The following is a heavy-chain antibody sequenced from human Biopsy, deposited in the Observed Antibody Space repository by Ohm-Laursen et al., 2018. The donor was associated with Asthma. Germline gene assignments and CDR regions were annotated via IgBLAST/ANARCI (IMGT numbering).Heavy chain of an antibody. CDR1: GFTVSRDH. V-gene: IGHV3-53*01. CDR3: AKGDSSGWSHYYFDY. D-gene: IGHD6-19*01. J-gene: IGHJ4*02. Sequence: LTLTCAASGFTVSRDHMFWVRQAPGKGLEWVSVIYSGGTSDTADSVRGRFTISRDFYKNTLYLQMDSLRAEDTAVYYCAKGDSSGWSHYYFDYWGQGTLVTVSS. CDR2: IYSGGTS.